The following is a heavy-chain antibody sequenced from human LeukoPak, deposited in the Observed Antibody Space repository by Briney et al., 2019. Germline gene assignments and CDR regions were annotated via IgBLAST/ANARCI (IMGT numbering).Heavy chain of an antibody. CDR2: FDPEDGEA. D-gene: IGHD3-22*01. Sequence: ASVKVSCKVSGYTLTELSMHWARQAPGKGLEWMGGFDPEDGEAIYAQKFQGRVTMTEDTSTDTAYMELSSLRSEDTAVYYCATVPVLFYDSSGYFPHYWGQGTLVTVSS. J-gene: IGHJ4*02. CDR1: GYTLTELS. V-gene: IGHV1-24*01. CDR3: ATVPVLFYDSSGYFPHY.